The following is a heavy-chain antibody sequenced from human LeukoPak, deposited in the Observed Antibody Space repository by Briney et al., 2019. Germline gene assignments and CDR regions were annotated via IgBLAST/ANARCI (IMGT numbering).Heavy chain of an antibody. CDR2: IKVDGSEK. J-gene: IGHJ4*02. CDR3: ARVTSGLDY. Sequence: GGSLRLSCAASGFTFSSYWMHWVRQGPGKGLEWVANIKVDGSEKYYMDSVKGRFTISRDNAKNSLYLQMNSLRADDTAVYYCARVTSGLDYWGQGTLVTVSS. CDR1: GFTFSSYW. V-gene: IGHV3-7*04.